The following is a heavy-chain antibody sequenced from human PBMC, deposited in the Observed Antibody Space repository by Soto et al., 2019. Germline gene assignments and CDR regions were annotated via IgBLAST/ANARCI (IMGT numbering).Heavy chain of an antibody. Sequence: GASVKVSCKAAGGTFSSYAISWVRQAPGQRLEWMGWINAGNGNTKYSQKFQGRVTITRDTSASTAYMELSSLRSEDTAVYYCARSSGWYYVDYWGQGTRVTVS. CDR1: GGTFSSYA. CDR2: INAGNGNT. V-gene: IGHV1-3*01. CDR3: ARSSGWYYVDY. D-gene: IGHD3-22*01. J-gene: IGHJ4*02.